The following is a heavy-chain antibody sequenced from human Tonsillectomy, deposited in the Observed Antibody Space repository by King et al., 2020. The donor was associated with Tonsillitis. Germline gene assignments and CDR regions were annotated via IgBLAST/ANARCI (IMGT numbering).Heavy chain of an antibody. D-gene: IGHD6-13*01. J-gene: IGHJ4*02. V-gene: IGHV1-2*02. Sequence: QLVQSGAEVKKPGASVKVSCKASGYTFTGYYMHWVRQAPGQGLEWMGWINPNSGGTNYAQKFQGRVTMTRDTSISTAYMELSRLRSDDTAVYYCARDRRIAAAGTPKPFDYWGQGTLVTVSS. CDR3: ARDRRIAAAGTPKPFDY. CDR1: GYTFTGYY. CDR2: INPNSGGT.